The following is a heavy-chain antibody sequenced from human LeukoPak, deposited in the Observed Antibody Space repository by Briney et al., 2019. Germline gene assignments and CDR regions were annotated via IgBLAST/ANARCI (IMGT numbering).Heavy chain of an antibody. CDR3: ASMDTTMAGFDY. D-gene: IGHD5-18*01. J-gene: IGHJ4*02. CDR1: GGTFSSYG. Sequence: GASVKVSCKASGGTFSSYGISWVRQAPGQGLEWMGGIILIFGTANYAQKFQGRVTITADKSTNTAYMELSSLRSEDTAMYYCASMDTTMAGFDYWGQGSLVTVSS. V-gene: IGHV1-69*06. CDR2: IILIFGTA.